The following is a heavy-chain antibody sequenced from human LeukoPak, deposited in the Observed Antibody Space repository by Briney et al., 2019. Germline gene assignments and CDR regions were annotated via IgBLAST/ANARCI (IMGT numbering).Heavy chain of an antibody. D-gene: IGHD2-21*02. CDR2: MNPNSGNT. CDR1: GYTFTSYD. V-gene: IGHV1-8*01. CDR3: ARGSAYCGGDCYSY. Sequence: GASVKVSCKASGYTFTSYDINWVRQATGQGLEWMGWMNPNSGNTGYAQKFQGRVTMTRNTSISTAYMELSSLRSEDTAVYYCARGSAYCGGDCYSYWGQGTLVTVST. J-gene: IGHJ4*02.